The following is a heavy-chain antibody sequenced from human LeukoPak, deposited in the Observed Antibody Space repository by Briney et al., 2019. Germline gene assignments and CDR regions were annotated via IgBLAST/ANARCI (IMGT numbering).Heavy chain of an antibody. CDR1: GFTVSSNY. J-gene: IGHJ4*02. V-gene: IGHV3-74*01. CDR2: ISPTGSTT. D-gene: IGHD6-6*01. Sequence: GGSLRLSCAASGFTVSSNYMSWVRQAPGKGLVWVSRISPTGSTTSYADSVRGRFTVSRDNAKNTLYLQVNNLRAEDTAVYYCARGPNSNWSGLDFWGQGTLLTVSS. CDR3: ARGPNSNWSGLDF.